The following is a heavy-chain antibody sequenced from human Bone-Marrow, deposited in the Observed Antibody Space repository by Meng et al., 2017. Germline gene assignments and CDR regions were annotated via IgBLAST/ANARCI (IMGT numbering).Heavy chain of an antibody. V-gene: IGHV3-73*01. J-gene: IGHJ5*02. CDR1: RFTFSKAW. CDR2: IRSKANSYAT. Sequence: EVQLVESGGGLVKPGGSLRLACAASRFTFSKAWMSWVRQASGKGLEWVGRIRSKANSYATAYAASVKGRFTISRDDSKNTAYLQMNSLKTEDTAVYYCTRWRDGVAAWGQGTLVTVSS. CDR3: TRWRDGVAA. D-gene: IGHD3-3*01.